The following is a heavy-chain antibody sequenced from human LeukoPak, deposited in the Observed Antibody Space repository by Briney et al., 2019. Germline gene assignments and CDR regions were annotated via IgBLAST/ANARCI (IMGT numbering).Heavy chain of an antibody. CDR3: ATDPYYALPSAYDI. V-gene: IGHV4-38-2*02. J-gene: IGHJ3*02. D-gene: IGHD2-8*01. Sequence: PSETLSLACAVSGYSISSGYYWGWIRQPPGKGLEWIGSIYHSGSTYYNPSLKSRVTISVDTSKNQFSLKLSSVTAADTAVYYCATDPYYALPSAYDIWGQGTMVTVSS. CDR1: GYSISSGYY. CDR2: IYHSGST.